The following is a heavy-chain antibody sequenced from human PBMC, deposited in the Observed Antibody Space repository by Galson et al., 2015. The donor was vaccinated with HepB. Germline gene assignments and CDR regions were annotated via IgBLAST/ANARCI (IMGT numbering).Heavy chain of an antibody. V-gene: IGHV3-48*02. CDR1: EFTFSRYN. D-gene: IGHD1-14*01. J-gene: IGHJ6*02. CDR2: ISSSSSTI. Sequence: SLRLSCAASEFTFSRYNMNWVRQAPGKGLEWVSYISSSSSTIYYADSVKGRFTISRDNAKNSLYLQMNSLRDEDTAVYYCAKDLTRPGYYYYYYGMDVWGQGTTVTVSS. CDR3: AKDLTRPGYYYYYYGMDV.